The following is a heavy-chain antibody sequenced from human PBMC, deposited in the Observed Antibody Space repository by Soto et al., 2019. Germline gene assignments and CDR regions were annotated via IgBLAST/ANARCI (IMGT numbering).Heavy chain of an antibody. CDR2: INPNSGGT. CDR1: GYTFTGYY. CDR3: ARDRYSSSWYNYYYGMDV. D-gene: IGHD6-13*01. Sequence: ASVKVSCKSSGYTFTGYYIHWGRQAPGQGLEWMGWINPNSGGTNYAQKFQGRVTMTRDTSISTAYMELSRLRSDDTAVYYCARDRYSSSWYNYYYGMDVWGQGTTVTVSS. J-gene: IGHJ6*02. V-gene: IGHV1-2*02.